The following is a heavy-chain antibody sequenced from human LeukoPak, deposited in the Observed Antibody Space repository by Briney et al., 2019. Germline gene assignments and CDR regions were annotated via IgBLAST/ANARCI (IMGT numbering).Heavy chain of an antibody. CDR3: ARDRPDYGAERFAY. V-gene: IGHV3-13*01. Sequence: GGSLRLSCAASGFTVSSNYMSWVRQAPGKSLEWVSGIGTAGDTYYPDSVKGRFTISRENAKNSLYLQMNSLRAEDTAVYYCARDRPDYGAERFAYWGQGTLVTVSS. J-gene: IGHJ4*02. D-gene: IGHD4-17*01. CDR2: IGTAGDT. CDR1: GFTVSSNY.